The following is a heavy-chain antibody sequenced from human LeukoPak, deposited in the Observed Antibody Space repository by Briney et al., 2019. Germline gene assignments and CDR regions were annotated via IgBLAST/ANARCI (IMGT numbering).Heavy chain of an antibody. CDR3: ARASVLYDAFDI. V-gene: IGHV4-39*01. CDR2: IYYSGST. CDR1: GGSISSSSYY. Sequence: SETLSLTCTVSGGSISSSSYYWGWIPQPPGKGLEWIGSIYYSGSTYYNPSLKSRVTISVDTSKNQFSLKLSSVTAADTAVYYCARASVLYDAFDIWGQGTMVTVSS. J-gene: IGHJ3*02.